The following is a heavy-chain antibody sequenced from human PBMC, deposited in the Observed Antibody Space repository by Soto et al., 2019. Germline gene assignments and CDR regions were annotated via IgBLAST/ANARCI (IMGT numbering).Heavy chain of an antibody. Sequence: GASVKVSCKASGYTFTSYGISWVRQAPGQGLEWMGWISAYNGNTNYAQKLQGRVTMTTDTSTSTAYMELRSLRSDDTAVYYCARDLAVRGVNHKWLWFDPWGQGTLVTVSS. CDR3: ARDLAVRGVNHKWLWFDP. CDR1: GYTFTSYG. CDR2: ISAYNGNT. V-gene: IGHV1-18*01. J-gene: IGHJ5*02. D-gene: IGHD3-10*01.